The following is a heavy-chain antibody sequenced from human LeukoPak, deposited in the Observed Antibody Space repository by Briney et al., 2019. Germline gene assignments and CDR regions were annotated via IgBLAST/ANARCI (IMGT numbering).Heavy chain of an antibody. D-gene: IGHD5/OR15-5a*01. CDR2: IKQDGSEK. Sequence: GGSLRLSCAASGFTFSSYWMSWVRQAPGKGLEWVANIKQDGSEKYYVDSVKGRFTIPRDNAKNSLYLQMNSLRAEDTAVYYCASVGNGVYGTYYFDYWGQGTLVTVSS. J-gene: IGHJ4*02. CDR3: ASVGNGVYGTYYFDY. CDR1: GFTFSSYW. V-gene: IGHV3-7*03.